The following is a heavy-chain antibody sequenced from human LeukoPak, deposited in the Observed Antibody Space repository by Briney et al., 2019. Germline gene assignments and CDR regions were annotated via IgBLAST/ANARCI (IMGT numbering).Heavy chain of an antibody. D-gene: IGHD6-6*01. J-gene: IGHJ4*02. CDR3: ARDASDENGSASRIHLDS. V-gene: IGHV3-7*01. CDR1: GFTFSSYW. CDR2: IQQGGSEK. Sequence: GGSLRLSCAASGFTFSSYWMTWVRQAPGRGLEWVANIQQGGSEKHYVDSVKGRFTISRDNAKNSLYLQMNSVRAEDTAVYYCARDASDENGSASRIHLDSWGQGTLVTVSS.